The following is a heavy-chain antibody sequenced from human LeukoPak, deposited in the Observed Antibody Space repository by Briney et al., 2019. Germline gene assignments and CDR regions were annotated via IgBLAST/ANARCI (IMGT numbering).Heavy chain of an antibody. CDR3: ARSAPFLYGANREDYYYGMDV. V-gene: IGHV1-2*04. CDR2: INPNSGGT. CDR1: GYTFTGYY. D-gene: IGHD4-17*01. J-gene: IGHJ6*02. Sequence: ASVKVSCKASGYTFTGYYMHWVRQAPGQGLEWMGWINPNSGGTNYAQKFQGWVTMTRDTSISTAYMELSRLRSDDTAVYYCARSAPFLYGANREDYYYGMDVWGQGTTVTVSS.